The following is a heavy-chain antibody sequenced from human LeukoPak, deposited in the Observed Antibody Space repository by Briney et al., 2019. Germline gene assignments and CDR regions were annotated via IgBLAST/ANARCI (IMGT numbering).Heavy chain of an antibody. D-gene: IGHD3-9*01. V-gene: IGHV4-59*08. CDR3: ATSFRYVDLDAFDI. CDR2: LYYSGST. Sequence: SETLSLTRTVSGGSISSYYWSWIRQPPGKGLEWIGYLYYSGSTNYNPSLKSRVTISVDTSKNQFSLKLSSVTAADTAVYYCATSFRYVDLDAFDIWGQGTMVTVSS. CDR1: GGSISSYY. J-gene: IGHJ3*02.